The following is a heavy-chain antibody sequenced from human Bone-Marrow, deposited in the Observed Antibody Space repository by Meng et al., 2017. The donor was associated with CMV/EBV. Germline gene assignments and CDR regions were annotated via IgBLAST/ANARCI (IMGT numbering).Heavy chain of an antibody. D-gene: IGHD1-7*01. J-gene: IGHJ3*02. Sequence: ASVKVSCKASGYTFTGYYMHWVRRAPGQGLEWMGWINPNSGGTNYAQKFQGRVTMTRDTSISTAYMELSRLRSDDTAVYYCARADNWNYVSNDAFDIWGQGPMVPV. CDR3: ARADNWNYVSNDAFDI. CDR2: INPNSGGT. V-gene: IGHV1-2*02. CDR1: GYTFTGYY.